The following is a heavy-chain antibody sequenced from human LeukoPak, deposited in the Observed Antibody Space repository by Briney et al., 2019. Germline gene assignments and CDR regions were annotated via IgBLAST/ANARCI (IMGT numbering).Heavy chain of an antibody. CDR3: AFPSMERLVGFDL. CDR1: GFTFSSYA. Sequence: GGSLRLSCAASGFTFSSYAMHWVRQAPGKGLEWVAVISYDGSNKYYADSVKGRFTISRDNSKNTLYLQMNSLRAEDTAVYYCAFPSMERLVGFDLWGQGTMVTVSS. J-gene: IGHJ3*01. CDR2: ISYDGSNK. V-gene: IGHV3-30-3*01. D-gene: IGHD1-1*01.